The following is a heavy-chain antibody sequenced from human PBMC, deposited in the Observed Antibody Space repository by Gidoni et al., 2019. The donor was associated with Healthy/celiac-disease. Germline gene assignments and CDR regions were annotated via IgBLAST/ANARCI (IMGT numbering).Heavy chain of an antibody. D-gene: IGHD3-3*01. J-gene: IGHJ5*02. Sequence: EVQLVQSGAEVKKPGESLKISCKGSGYSFTSYWIGWVRQMPGKGLEWMGIIYPGDSDTRYSPPFQGQVTISADKSISTAYLQWSSLKASDTAMYYCARHGITIFGLSYWFDPWGQGTLVTVSS. CDR3: ARHGITIFGLSYWFDP. CDR1: GYSFTSYW. CDR2: IYPGDSDT. V-gene: IGHV5-51*01.